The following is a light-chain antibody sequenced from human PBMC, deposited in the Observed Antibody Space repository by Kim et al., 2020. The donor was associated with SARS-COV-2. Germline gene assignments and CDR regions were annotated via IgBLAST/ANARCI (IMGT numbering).Light chain of an antibody. J-gene: IGKJ2*01. Sequence: DIQMTQSPSSVSASVGDRVTITCRASQGISYWLAWYQQKPGKAPKLLIYPASTLQSGVPSRFSASGSGTDFTLTINSLQPEDSATYYCQQANSFPRTFGQGTKLEI. CDR2: PAS. CDR1: QGISYW. V-gene: IGKV1-12*01. CDR3: QQANSFPRT.